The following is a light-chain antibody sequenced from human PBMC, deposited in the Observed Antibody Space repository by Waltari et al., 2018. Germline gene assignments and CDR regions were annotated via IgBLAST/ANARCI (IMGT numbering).Light chain of an antibody. Sequence: QSALTQPPSASGSPGQSVTISCTGTSSDVVGYKFVSWYQQHPGRAPKLMIYEVNQRPSGVPDRFSGSKSGNTASLTVSGLQAEDEADYYCSSYAGSNNLVFGTGTKVTVL. CDR3: SSYAGSNNLV. V-gene: IGLV2-8*01. CDR2: EVN. J-gene: IGLJ1*01. CDR1: SSDVVGYKF.